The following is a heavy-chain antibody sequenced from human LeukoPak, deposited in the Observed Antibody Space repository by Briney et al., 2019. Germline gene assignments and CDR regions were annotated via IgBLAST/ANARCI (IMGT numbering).Heavy chain of an antibody. V-gene: IGHV3-7*01. Sequence: PGGSLRLSCAASGFTFSNYWMSWVRQAPGKGLEWVANIKGDGSEKNYVASVKGRYSISRDNAKNSLFLQLNNLRAEDTAVFYCARWRPIILGTKTQGGFDSWGQGTMVTVSS. CDR1: GFTFSNYW. CDR2: IKGDGSEK. CDR3: ARWRPIILGTKTQGGFDS. D-gene: IGHD2-8*02. J-gene: IGHJ4*02.